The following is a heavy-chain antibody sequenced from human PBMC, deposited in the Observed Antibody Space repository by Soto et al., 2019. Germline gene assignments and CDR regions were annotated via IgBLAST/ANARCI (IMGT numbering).Heavy chain of an antibody. CDR2: INQVGSQK. CDR1: GFTLSSYW. J-gene: IGHJ4*02. V-gene: IGHV3-7*01. Sequence: GGSLSLSCAASGFTLSSYWMSWVRQAPWKGLEWVANINQVGSQKYFVDSVKGRFTISRDNAKNSVYLHMHSLRADDTAMYYCATYHDSDWETYRFRHSGQGTLVTVSS. D-gene: IGHD3-16*02. CDR3: ATYHDSDWETYRFRH.